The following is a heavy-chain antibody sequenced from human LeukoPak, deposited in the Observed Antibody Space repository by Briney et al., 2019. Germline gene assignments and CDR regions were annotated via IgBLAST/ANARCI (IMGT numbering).Heavy chain of an antibody. J-gene: IGHJ4*02. Sequence: SETLSLTCTAFGGSISSSGYFWDWIRQTPGRGLEYIASRSVGGSTYYNPSLKSRVTISVDTSKNQFSLKVRSVTAADTAVYYCARHVEGAFRFNHWGQGTLVTVSS. CDR1: GGSISSSGYF. V-gene: IGHV4-39*01. CDR3: ARHVEGAFRFNH. CDR2: RSVGGST. D-gene: IGHD3-16*01.